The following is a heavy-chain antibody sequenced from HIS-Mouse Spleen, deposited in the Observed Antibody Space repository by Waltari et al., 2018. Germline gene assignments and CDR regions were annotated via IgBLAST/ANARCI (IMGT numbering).Heavy chain of an antibody. V-gene: IGHV4-39*07. D-gene: IGHD3-9*01. CDR1: GGSISSSSYY. CDR2: SHYSGSP. CDR3: ARLGKTYRNYDILTGYYGYYYYGMDV. Sequence: QLQLQESGPGLVKPSETLSLTCTVPGGSISSSSYYWGWIRQPPGRGLAGVGGSHYSGSPYYNPSLKSRVTISVDTSKNQFSLKLSSVTAADTAVYYCARLGKTYRNYDILTGYYGYYYYGMDVWGQGTTVTVSS. J-gene: IGHJ6*02.